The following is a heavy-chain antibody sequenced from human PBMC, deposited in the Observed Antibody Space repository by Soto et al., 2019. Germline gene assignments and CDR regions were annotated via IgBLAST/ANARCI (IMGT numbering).Heavy chain of an antibody. V-gene: IGHV5-51*01. Sequence: PGESLRISCKGSGYSFTSYWIGWVRQMSGKGLEWMGIIYPGDSDTRYSPSFQGQVTISTDKSISTAYLQWSSLKASDTAMYYCSRLHGGNPVSNYYYGMDVWGQGTTVTVSS. D-gene: IGHD2-15*01. J-gene: IGHJ6*02. CDR3: SRLHGGNPVSNYYYGMDV. CDR2: IYPGDSDT. CDR1: GYSFTSYW.